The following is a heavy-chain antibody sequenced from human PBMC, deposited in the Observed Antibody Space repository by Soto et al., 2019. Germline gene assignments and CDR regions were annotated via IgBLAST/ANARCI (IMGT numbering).Heavy chain of an antibody. CDR2: IIPAFGTA. V-gene: IGHV1-69*06. Sequence: QVQLVQSGAEVKNPGSSVKVSCKTSGRTFNSCLIDWVRQAPGQGLEWMGGIIPAFGTAKYAQKFQGRVTITADKSTTTAYMELRTLTSEDTGVYYCARGLDQPPVGLYFDTWGQGTLVTVSS. J-gene: IGHJ4*02. CDR3: ARGLDQPPVGLYFDT. D-gene: IGHD2-2*01. CDR1: GRTFNSCL.